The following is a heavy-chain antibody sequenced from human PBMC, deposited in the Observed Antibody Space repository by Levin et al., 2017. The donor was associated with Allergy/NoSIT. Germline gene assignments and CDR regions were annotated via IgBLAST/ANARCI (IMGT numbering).Heavy chain of an antibody. V-gene: IGHV3-74*01. J-gene: IGHJ2*01. CDR1: GFTFSSYW. D-gene: IGHD2-21*01. Sequence: GESLKISCAASGFTFSSYWVHWVRQVPGKGLVWVSRINGDGSSTKYVDSVRGRFAISRDNAKNTVYLQMNSLGAEDTAVYYCARIHIGSSNLHLGLWGRGTLVPVSS. CDR2: INGDGSST. CDR3: ARIHIGSSNLHLGL.